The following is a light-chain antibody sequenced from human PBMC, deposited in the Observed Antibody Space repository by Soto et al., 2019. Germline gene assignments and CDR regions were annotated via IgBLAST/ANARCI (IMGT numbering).Light chain of an antibody. CDR3: SSYTSSSTYV. CDR1: SSDVGGYNF. Sequence: QSVLTQPASVSGSPGQSIAISCTGTSSDVGGYNFVSWYQQHPHKAPKLMISDVSNRPSGVSNRFSGSKSGNTASLTISGLQAEDEADYYCSSYTSSSTYVFVTGTSSPS. CDR2: DVS. J-gene: IGLJ1*01. V-gene: IGLV2-14*01.